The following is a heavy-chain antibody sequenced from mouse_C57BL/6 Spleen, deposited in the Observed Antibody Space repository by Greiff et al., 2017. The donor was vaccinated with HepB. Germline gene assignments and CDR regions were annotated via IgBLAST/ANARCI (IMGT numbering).Heavy chain of an antibody. V-gene: IGHV5-4*01. CDR1: GFTFSSYA. CDR2: ISDGGSYT. CDR3: ARDPLYGSSSAWFAY. Sequence: EVKVIESGGGLVKPGGSLKLSCAASGFTFSSYAMSWVRQTPEKRLEWVATISDGGSYTYYPDNVKGRFTISRDNAKNNLYLQMSHLKSEDTAMYYCARDPLYGSSSAWFAYWGQGTLVTVSA. D-gene: IGHD1-1*01. J-gene: IGHJ3*01.